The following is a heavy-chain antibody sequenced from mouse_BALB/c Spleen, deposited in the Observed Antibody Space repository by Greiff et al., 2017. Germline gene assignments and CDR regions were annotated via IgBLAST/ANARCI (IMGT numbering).Heavy chain of an antibody. V-gene: IGHV1-54*01. CDR3: ARGYGLAY. CDR1: GYAFTNYL. J-gene: IGHJ3*01. D-gene: IGHD2-14*01. CDR2: INPGSGGT. Sequence: VQLQQSGAELVRPGTSVKVSCKASGYAFTNYLIEWVKQRPGQGLEWIGVINPGSGGTNYNEKFKGKATLTADKSSSTAYMQLSSLTSDDSAVYFCARGYGLAYWGQGTLVTVSA.